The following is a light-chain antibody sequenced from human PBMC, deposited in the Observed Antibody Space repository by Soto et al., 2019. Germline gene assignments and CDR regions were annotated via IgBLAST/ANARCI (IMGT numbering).Light chain of an antibody. Sequence: DIQMTQSPSSLSASVVDRFTITFLASQSISTWFAWYQQKPGKAPKLLIYDASSLESGVPSRFSGSGSGTEFTLTISSLQPEDFASYYCQQYNSYSTFGQGTKVDI. V-gene: IGKV1-5*01. CDR2: DAS. J-gene: IGKJ1*01. CDR1: QSISTW. CDR3: QQYNSYST.